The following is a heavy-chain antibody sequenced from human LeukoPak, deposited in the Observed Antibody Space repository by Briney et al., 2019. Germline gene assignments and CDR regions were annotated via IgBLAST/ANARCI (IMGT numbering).Heavy chain of an antibody. D-gene: IGHD3-22*01. Sequence: GGSLRLPCAASGLTFTSYAMSWVRQAPGKGLEWVSAISRSGSSTYYADSVKGRFTISRDNSKNTLYLQMNSLRAEDTAVYYCARQLQDAPLFYDSSGYLVYWGQGTLVTVSS. J-gene: IGHJ4*02. CDR3: ARQLQDAPLFYDSSGYLVY. V-gene: IGHV3-23*01. CDR1: GLTFTSYA. CDR2: ISRSGSST.